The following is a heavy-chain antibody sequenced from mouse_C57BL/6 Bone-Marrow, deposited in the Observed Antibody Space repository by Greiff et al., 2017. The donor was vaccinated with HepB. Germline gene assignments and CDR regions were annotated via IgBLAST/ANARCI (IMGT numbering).Heavy chain of an antibody. D-gene: IGHD5-5*01. CDR2: IRNKANGYTT. J-gene: IGHJ4*01. CDR3: ARPSLLPHYYAMDY. V-gene: IGHV7-3*01. Sequence: EVQLVESGGGLVQPGGSLSLSCAASGFTFTDYYMSWVRQPPGKALEWLGFIRNKANGYTTEYSASVKGRFTISRDNSQSILYLQMNALRAEDSATYYWARPSLLPHYYAMDYWGQGTSVTVSS. CDR1: GFTFTDYY.